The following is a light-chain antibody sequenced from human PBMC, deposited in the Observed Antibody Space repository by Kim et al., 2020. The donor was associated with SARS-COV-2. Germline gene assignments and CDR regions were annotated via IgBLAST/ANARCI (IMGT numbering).Light chain of an antibody. J-gene: IGLJ3*02. CDR1: SSDVGGYNY. CDR3: SSYTRSSTWV. Sequence: GQSITIPCTGTSSDVGGYNYVSWYQQHPGKAPKLQIYDVSNRPSGVSNRFSGSKSGNTASLTISGLQAEDEADYYCSSYTRSSTWVFGGGTQLTVL. CDR2: DVS. V-gene: IGLV2-14*03.